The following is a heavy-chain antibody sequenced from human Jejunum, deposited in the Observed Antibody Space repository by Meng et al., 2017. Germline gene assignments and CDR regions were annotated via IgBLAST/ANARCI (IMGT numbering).Heavy chain of an antibody. CDR3: AREWSGSYRHFDY. CDR2: IHHSGST. Sequence: VQLQESCPGLLKPSGTLSLTCAVYGGSISTSDWWSWVRQPPGKGLEWIGEIHHSGSTNYNPSLKSRVTISVDKSKNQFSLKLNSVTAADTAVYYCAREWSGSYRHFDYWGQGTLVTVSS. V-gene: IGHV4-4*02. CDR1: GGSISTSDW. J-gene: IGHJ4*02. D-gene: IGHD1-26*01.